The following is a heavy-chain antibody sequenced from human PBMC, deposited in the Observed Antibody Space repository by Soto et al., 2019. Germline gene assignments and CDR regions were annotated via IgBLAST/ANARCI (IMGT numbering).Heavy chain of an antibody. CDR3: ARSGSTVTSDVDY. D-gene: IGHD4-17*01. V-gene: IGHV3-21*01. J-gene: IGHJ4*02. CDR1: GFTFSSYS. CDR2: ISSSSSYI. Sequence: EVQLVESGGGLVKPGGSLRLSCAASGFTFSSYSMNWVRQAPGKGLEWVSSISSSSSYIYYADSGKGRFTISRDNAKNSLYLQMNSLRAEDTAVYYCARSGSTVTSDVDYWGQGTLVTVSS.